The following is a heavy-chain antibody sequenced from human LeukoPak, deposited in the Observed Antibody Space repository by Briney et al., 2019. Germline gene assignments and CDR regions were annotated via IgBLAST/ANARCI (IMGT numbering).Heavy chain of an antibody. J-gene: IGHJ6*03. Sequence: SETLSLTCAVYGGTFSGYYWSWIRQPPGKGLEWIGEINHSGSTNYNPALKSRVTISVDTSKNQFSLKPSSVTAADTAVYYCARSSGRGYYYYYYMDVWGKGTTVTVSS. CDR3: ARSSGRGYYYYYYMDV. D-gene: IGHD1-26*01. CDR2: INHSGST. CDR1: GGTFSGYY. V-gene: IGHV4-34*01.